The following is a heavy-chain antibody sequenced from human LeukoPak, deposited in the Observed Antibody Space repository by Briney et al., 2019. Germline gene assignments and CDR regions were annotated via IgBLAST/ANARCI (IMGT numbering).Heavy chain of an antibody. CDR3: AKDNRGYGSGSYYKGGFDY. CDR1: GFTFSSYA. D-gene: IGHD3-10*01. Sequence: GGSLRLSCAASGFTFSSYAMSWVRQAPGKGLEWVSAISGSGGSTYYADSVKGRFTISRDNSKNTLYLQMNSLRAEDTAVYYCAKDNRGYGSGSYYKGGFDYWGQGTLVTFSS. V-gene: IGHV3-23*01. CDR2: ISGSGGST. J-gene: IGHJ4*02.